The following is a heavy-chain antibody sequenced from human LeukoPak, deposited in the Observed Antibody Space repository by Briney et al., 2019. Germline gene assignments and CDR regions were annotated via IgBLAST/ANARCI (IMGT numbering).Heavy chain of an antibody. CDR1: GFTFSSYD. J-gene: IGHJ4*02. Sequence: GGSLRLSCAASGFTFSSYDMHWVRQATGKGLEWVSAIGTAGDTYYPGSVKGRFTISRENAKNSLNLQMNSLRAGDTAVYYCARAAAGETIDYWGQGTLVTVSS. D-gene: IGHD6-13*01. V-gene: IGHV3-13*01. CDR2: IGTAGDT. CDR3: ARAAAGETIDY.